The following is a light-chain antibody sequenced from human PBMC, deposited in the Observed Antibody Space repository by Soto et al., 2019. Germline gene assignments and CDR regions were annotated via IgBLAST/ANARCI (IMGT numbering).Light chain of an antibody. V-gene: IGKV3-20*01. CDR3: QQYGSSPLT. J-gene: IGKJ4*01. CDR2: GAS. CDR1: QSVSSSS. Sequence: MVLTQSSGTLSLFPGERATLSCRASQSVSSSSLAWYQQKPGQAPRLLIYGASSRATGIPDRFSGSGSGTDFTLTISRLEPEDFAAYYCQQYGSSPLTFGGGTKVDIK.